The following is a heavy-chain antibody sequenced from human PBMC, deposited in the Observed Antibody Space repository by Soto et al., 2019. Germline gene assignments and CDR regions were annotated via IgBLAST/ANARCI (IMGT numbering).Heavy chain of an antibody. D-gene: IGHD2-15*01. CDR2: ISSSSSTI. CDR1: GFTFSSYS. CDR3: ARGGVEVVVVAATPNDY. V-gene: IGHV3-48*01. Sequence: GGSLRLSCAASGFTFSSYSMNWVRQAPGKGLEWVSYISSSSSTIYYADSVKGRFTISRDNAKNSLYLQMNSLRAEDTAVYYCARGGVEVVVVAATPNDYWGQGNLVTVSS. J-gene: IGHJ4*02.